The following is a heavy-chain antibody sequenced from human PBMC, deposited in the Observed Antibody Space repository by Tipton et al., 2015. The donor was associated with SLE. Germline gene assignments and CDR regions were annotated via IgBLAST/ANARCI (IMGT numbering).Heavy chain of an antibody. CDR1: GVSINSFY. V-gene: IGHV4-59*12. Sequence: TLSLTCTVSGVSINSFYWSWIRQPPGKGLEWIGYIYYSGRNNYNPSLKSRVTISVDTSKNQFSLKLSSVTAADTAVYYCAQAHLWGSYRYASDIWGQGTMVTVSS. J-gene: IGHJ3*02. D-gene: IGHD3-16*02. CDR3: AQAHLWGSYRYASDI. CDR2: IYYSGRN.